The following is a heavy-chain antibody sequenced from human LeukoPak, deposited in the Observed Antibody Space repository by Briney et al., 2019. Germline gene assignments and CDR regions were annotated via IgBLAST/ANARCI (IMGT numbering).Heavy chain of an antibody. J-gene: IGHJ4*02. CDR2: IGYEGVHK. V-gene: IGHV3-30*02. CDR3: AKDLRGGYSSDY. D-gene: IGHD4-23*01. Sequence: GGSLRLSCAASGFTFNNFGMHWVRQAPGKGLEWVSFIGYEGVHKYYADSVKGRFTISKGNSKATLYLQMNSLRPEDTAVYYCAKDLRGGYSSDYWGQGTLVTVFS. CDR1: GFTFNNFG.